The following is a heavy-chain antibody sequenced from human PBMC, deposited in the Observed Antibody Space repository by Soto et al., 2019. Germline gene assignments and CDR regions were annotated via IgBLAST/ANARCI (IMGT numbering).Heavy chain of an antibody. CDR1: GYDFARTL. CDR2: IYTGDAEA. V-gene: IGHV5-51*01. CDR3: ARLVGAYDSYFDN. D-gene: IGHD5-12*01. J-gene: IGHJ4*02. Sequence: GESLKISCKASGYDFARTLIGWVRQLPGKGLDWLGIIYTGDAEARYSPALRGQVTLSVDMSISPAYLQWSSLKTSDIPIYYCARLVGAYDSYFDNWGQGTRVTVSS.